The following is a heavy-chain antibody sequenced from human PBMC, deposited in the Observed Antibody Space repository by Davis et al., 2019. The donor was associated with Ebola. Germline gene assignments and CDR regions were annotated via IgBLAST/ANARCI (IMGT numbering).Heavy chain of an antibody. J-gene: IGHJ6*02. CDR1: GFNFNNYA. V-gene: IGHV3-23*01. Sequence: GESLKISCVVSGFNFNNYAMSWVRQAPGKGLEWVAGNSGSGGSIYYADSVKGRFTISRDSFKNTVYLQLDSLRVDDTAVYYCAKELNGKYSTSWYGMDVWGQGTTVTVSS. CDR3: AKELNGKYSTSWYGMDV. CDR2: NSGSGGSI. D-gene: IGHD2/OR15-2a*01.